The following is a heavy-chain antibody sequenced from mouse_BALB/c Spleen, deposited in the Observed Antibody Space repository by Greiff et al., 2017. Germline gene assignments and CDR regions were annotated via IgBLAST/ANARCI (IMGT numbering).Heavy chain of an antibody. CDR3: ARNGYDEGPYAMDY. J-gene: IGHJ4*01. CDR1: GFTFSSFG. V-gene: IGHV5-17*02. CDR2: ISSGSSTI. D-gene: IGHD2-2*01. Sequence: EVHLVESGGGLVQPGGSRKLSCAASGFTFSSFGMHWVRQAPEKGLEWVAYISSGSSTIYYADTVKGRFTISRDNPKNTLFLQMTSLRSEDTAMYYCARNGYDEGPYAMDYWGQGTSVTVSS.